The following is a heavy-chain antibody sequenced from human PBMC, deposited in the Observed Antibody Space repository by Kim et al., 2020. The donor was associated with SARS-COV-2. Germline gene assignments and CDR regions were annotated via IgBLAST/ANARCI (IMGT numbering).Heavy chain of an antibody. J-gene: IGHJ6*02. Sequence: YYNPSLKSRVIISADTAQNTFFLKLTSVTAADTAVYFCARADIYFYNGVDVWGQGTTVTVSS. D-gene: IGHD2-8*01. V-gene: IGHV4-31*02. CDR3: ARADIYFYNGVDV.